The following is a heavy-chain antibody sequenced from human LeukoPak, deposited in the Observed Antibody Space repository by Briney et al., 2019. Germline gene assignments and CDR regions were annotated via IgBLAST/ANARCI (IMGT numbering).Heavy chain of an antibody. V-gene: IGHV4-39*07. J-gene: IGHJ3*02. CDR1: GDSIASTIYY. CDR2: IYYSGST. D-gene: IGHD5-12*01. Sequence: PSETLSLTCSVSGDSIASTIYYWGWIRQPPGKGLEWIGNIYYSGSTYYTPSLKSRVIISIDTSKNQFSLKLSSVTAADTAVYYCARDRNGGYDADAFDIWGQGTMVTVSS. CDR3: ARDRNGGYDADAFDI.